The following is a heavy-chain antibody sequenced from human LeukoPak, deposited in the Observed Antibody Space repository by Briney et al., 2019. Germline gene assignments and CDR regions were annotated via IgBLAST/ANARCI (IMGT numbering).Heavy chain of an antibody. CDR1: GGSISSYY. CDR2: IYYSGST. CDR3: ARQPGIAARDARAFDI. Sequence: SETPSLTCTVSGGSISSYYWSWIRQLPGKGLEWIGYIYYSGSTNYNPSLKSRVTISVDTSKNQFSLKLSSVTAADTAVYYCARQPGIAARDARAFDIWGQGTMVTVSS. D-gene: IGHD6-13*01. J-gene: IGHJ3*02. V-gene: IGHV4-59*08.